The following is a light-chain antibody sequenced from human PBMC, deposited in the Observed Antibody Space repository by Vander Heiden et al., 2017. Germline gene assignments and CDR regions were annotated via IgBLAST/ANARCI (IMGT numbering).Light chain of an antibody. CDR2: DVS. CDR3: SSYTSSSVVV. Sequence: QSALTQPSYVSGSPGQSITISCTGTSSDDGGYNYVSWYQQHPGKAPKLMIYDVSNRPSGVSNRFSGSKSGNTASLTISGLQAEDEADYYCSSYTSSSVVVFGGGTKLTVL. CDR1: SSDDGGYNY. V-gene: IGLV2-14*01. J-gene: IGLJ2*01.